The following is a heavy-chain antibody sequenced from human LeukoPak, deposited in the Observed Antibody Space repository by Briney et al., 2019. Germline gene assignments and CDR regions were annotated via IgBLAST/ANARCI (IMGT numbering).Heavy chain of an antibody. CDR3: ARRRYYDGSGYLE. V-gene: IGHV4-39*01. D-gene: IGHD3-22*01. Sequence: SETLSLTCSVSADSVSRSDSYWDWIRQPPGKGLEWIGTIYYSGRTCYSPSLKSRVTLSVDTSSNQFSLNLRSVTAADTAVYYCARRRYYDGSGYLEWGQGTLLSVSS. CDR1: ADSVSRSDSY. J-gene: IGHJ1*01. CDR2: IYYSGRT.